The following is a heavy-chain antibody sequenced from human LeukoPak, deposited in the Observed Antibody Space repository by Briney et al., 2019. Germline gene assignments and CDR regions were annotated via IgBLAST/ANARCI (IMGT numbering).Heavy chain of an antibody. Sequence: GGSLRLSCAASGLTFSSYSMNWVRQAPGKGLEWVSSISSSSSYIYYADSVKGRFTISRDNAKNSLYLQMNSLRAEDTAVYYCAREGDGYNSPFDYWGQGTLVTVSS. CDR2: ISSSSSYI. J-gene: IGHJ4*02. V-gene: IGHV3-21*01. D-gene: IGHD5-24*01. CDR3: AREGDGYNSPFDY. CDR1: GLTFSSYS.